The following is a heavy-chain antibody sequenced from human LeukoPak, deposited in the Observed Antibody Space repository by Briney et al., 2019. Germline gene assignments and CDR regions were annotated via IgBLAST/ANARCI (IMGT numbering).Heavy chain of an antibody. CDR3: ATGKGTGAFDI. CDR2: VDPEDGET. V-gene: IGHV1-69-2*01. Sequence: ASVKVSCKVSGYTFTDYYMHWVQQAPGKGLEWMGLVDPEDGETIYAEKFQGRVTITADTSTETAYMELSRLRSEDTAVYYCATGKGTGAFDIWGQGTMVTVSS. CDR1: GYTFTDYY. D-gene: IGHD3-10*01. J-gene: IGHJ3*02.